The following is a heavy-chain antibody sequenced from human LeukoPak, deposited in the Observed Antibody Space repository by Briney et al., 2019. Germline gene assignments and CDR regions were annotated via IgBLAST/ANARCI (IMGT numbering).Heavy chain of an antibody. J-gene: IGHJ4*02. CDR3: ARKRAMIVVPHYFDY. CDR1: GGSFSGYY. D-gene: IGHD3-22*01. Sequence: SETLSLTCAVYGGSFSGYYRSWIRQPPGKGLEWIGEINHSGSTNYNPSLKSRVTISVDTSKNQFSLKLSSVTAADTAVYYCARKRAMIVVPHYFDYWGRGTLVTVSS. CDR2: INHSGST. V-gene: IGHV4-34*01.